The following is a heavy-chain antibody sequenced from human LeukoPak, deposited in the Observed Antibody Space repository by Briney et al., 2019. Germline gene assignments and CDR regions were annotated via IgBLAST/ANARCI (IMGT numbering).Heavy chain of an antibody. CDR1: GFTFSGSA. V-gene: IGHV3-73*01. Sequence: GGSLRLSCAASGFTFSGSAMHWVRQASGKGLEWVGRIRSKANSYATAYAASVKGRFTISRDDSKNTAYLRMNSLKTEDTAVYYCTTLTGYSSGWHNWFDPWGQGTLVTVSS. CDR3: TTLTGYSSGWHNWFDP. J-gene: IGHJ5*02. CDR2: IRSKANSYAT. D-gene: IGHD6-19*01.